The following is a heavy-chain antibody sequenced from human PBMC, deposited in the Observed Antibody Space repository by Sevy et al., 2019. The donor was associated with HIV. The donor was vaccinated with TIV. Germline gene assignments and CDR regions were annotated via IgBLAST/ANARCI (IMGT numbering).Heavy chain of an antibody. CDR3: ARAIAPAGRFDY. CDR2: ISAYSGNT. Sequence: ASVKVSCKASGYTFISYGISWVRQAPGQGLEWMGWISAYSGNTNYAQKLQVRVTMTTDTSTSTAYMELGSLRSDDTAVYYCARAIAPAGRFDYWGQGTLVTVSS. CDR1: GYTFISYG. D-gene: IGHD6-13*01. J-gene: IGHJ4*02. V-gene: IGHV1-18*01.